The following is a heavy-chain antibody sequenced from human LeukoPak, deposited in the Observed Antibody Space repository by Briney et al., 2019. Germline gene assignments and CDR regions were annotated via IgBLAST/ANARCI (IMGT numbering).Heavy chain of an antibody. J-gene: IGHJ3*02. V-gene: IGHV3-30-3*01. CDR3: ARDSGPADPEAFDI. D-gene: IGHD1-14*01. CDR2: ISYDGSNK. Sequence: GRSLRLSCAASGFTFSSYAMHWVRQAPGKGLEWVAVISYDGSNKYYADSVKGRFTISRDNSKNTLYLQMDSLRADDTAVYYCARDSGPADPEAFDIWGQGTMVTVSS. CDR1: GFTFSSYA.